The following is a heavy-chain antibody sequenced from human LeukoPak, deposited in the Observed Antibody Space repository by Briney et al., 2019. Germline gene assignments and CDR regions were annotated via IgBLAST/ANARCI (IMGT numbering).Heavy chain of an antibody. J-gene: IGHJ3*02. CDR3: ARRSAAKDAFDI. Sequence: GGSLRLSCAASGFTLSTYSMNWVRQAPGKGLEWISSISSSSNYIYYADSVKGRFTISRDNAKNSVYLQMNSPRAEDTAVYYCARRSAAKDAFDIWGQGTMVTVSS. V-gene: IGHV3-21*01. CDR2: ISSSSNYI. CDR1: GFTLSTYS. D-gene: IGHD6-25*01.